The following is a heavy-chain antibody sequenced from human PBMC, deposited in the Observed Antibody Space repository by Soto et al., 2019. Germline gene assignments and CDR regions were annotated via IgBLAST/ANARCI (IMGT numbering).Heavy chain of an antibody. Sequence: GGSLRLSCAASGFTLSNYVMNWVRQAPGKGLEWVSYIGIGSSTKYYADSVKGRFTISRDNAKNSLYLQMNSLRAEDTAVYYCARDQLYYNDISGRPLNAFDVWGQGTMVTVSS. CDR1: GFTLSNYV. J-gene: IGHJ3*01. D-gene: IGHD3-22*01. V-gene: IGHV3-48*01. CDR2: IGIGSSTK. CDR3: ARDQLYYNDISGRPLNAFDV.